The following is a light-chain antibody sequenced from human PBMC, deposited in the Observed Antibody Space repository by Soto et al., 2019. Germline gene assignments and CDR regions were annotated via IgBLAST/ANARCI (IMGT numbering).Light chain of an antibody. CDR3: QQYDYWPPYT. CDR2: GAS. CDR1: QSIRDN. Sequence: EIVMTQSPATLSVSPGERAIVSCRASQSIRDNLAWYQQTPGRAPRLLIYGASIRATGVPARFSGSESGTEFTLTISSLQSEDFAVYYCQQYDYWPPYTFGQGTKVEI. J-gene: IGKJ2*01. V-gene: IGKV3-15*01.